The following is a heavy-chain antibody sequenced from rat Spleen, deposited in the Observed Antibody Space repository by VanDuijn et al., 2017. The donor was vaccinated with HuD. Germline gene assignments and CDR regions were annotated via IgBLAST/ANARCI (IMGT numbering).Heavy chain of an antibody. CDR2: ISYDGTAT. J-gene: IGHJ4*01. CDR3: SRRHDVSYYYYVMDA. D-gene: IGHD1-12*02. Sequence: EVQLVESGGGLVQPGRSMKLSCAASGLSFSNYDMAWVRQAPTKGLEWVASISYDGTATYYRDSVKGRFTVSRDNAGSTLYLQMDSLRSEDTATYYCSRRHDVSYYYYVMDAWGQGASVTVSS. CDR1: GLSFSNYD. V-gene: IGHV5-25*01.